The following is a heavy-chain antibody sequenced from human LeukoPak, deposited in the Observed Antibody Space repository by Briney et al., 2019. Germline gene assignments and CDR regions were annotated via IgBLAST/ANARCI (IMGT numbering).Heavy chain of an antibody. Sequence: SSETLSLTCTVSGGSIGSGSYYWNWIRQPAGKGLEWIGRFYNSGRTNFNPSLKSRVTISADTSKNQFSLKVRSVTAADTAVYYCARGDLKSDWFDPWGQGTLVTVSS. D-gene: IGHD3-3*01. CDR3: ARGDLKSDWFDP. CDR2: FYNSGRT. V-gene: IGHV4-61*02. J-gene: IGHJ5*02. CDR1: GGSIGSGSYY.